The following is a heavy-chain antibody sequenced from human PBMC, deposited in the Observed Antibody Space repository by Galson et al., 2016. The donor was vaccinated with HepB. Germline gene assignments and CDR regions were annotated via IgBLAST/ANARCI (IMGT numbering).Heavy chain of an antibody. D-gene: IGHD3/OR15-3a*01. CDR1: GFLFSSYA. V-gene: IGHV3-30-3*01. CDR2: VSHDGNEI. Sequence: SLRLSCAASGFLFSSYAMHWVRQAPGKGLEWVAVVSHDGNEIHYADSVKGRFTISGENSRNTVYLQMNSLRVEDTAVFYCARDRYGSSLGLIDNWGQGTLVTVSS. CDR3: ARDRYGSSLGLIDN. J-gene: IGHJ4*02.